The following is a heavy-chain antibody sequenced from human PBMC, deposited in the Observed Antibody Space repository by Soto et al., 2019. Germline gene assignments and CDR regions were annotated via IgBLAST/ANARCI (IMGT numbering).Heavy chain of an antibody. Sequence: EVQLVESWGGLVQPGGSLTLYCAASGFTFDDFAMHWVRQAPGKGLAWVSTINGNCGIIGYADSVRGRFSISRDNAKNSLYRKMNRMRSEDTALYYCVKARDPGETSDGGDYFDYWGRGNLVTVSS. J-gene: IGHJ4*02. CDR3: VKARDPGETSDGGDYFDY. V-gene: IGHV3-9*01. CDR1: GFTFDDFA. CDR2: INGNCGII. D-gene: IGHD3-16*01.